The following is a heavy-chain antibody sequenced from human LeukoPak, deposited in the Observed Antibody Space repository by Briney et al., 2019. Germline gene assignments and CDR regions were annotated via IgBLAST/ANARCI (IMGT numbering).Heavy chain of an antibody. Sequence: PGGSLRLSCAASGFTFSGYAIHWVRQAPGKGLEWVAVISYDGSNKYYADSVKGRFTISRDNSKNTLYLQMNSLRAEDTAVYYCARDGSSGSVTTFGYWGQGTLVTVSS. D-gene: IGHD6-19*01. V-gene: IGHV3-30*04. CDR3: ARDGSSGSVTTFGY. J-gene: IGHJ4*02. CDR1: GFTFSGYA. CDR2: ISYDGSNK.